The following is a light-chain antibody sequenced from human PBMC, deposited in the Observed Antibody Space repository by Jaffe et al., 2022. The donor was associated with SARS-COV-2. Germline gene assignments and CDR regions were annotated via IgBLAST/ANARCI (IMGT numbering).Light chain of an antibody. V-gene: IGLV3-21*04. CDR3: QVWDSSSDHVV. J-gene: IGLJ2*01. Sequence: SYVLTQPPSVSVAPGKTATITCGGDNIGSKSLHWCRQKPGQAPVVVMYYDSDRPSGIPERFSGSNSGNTATLTISRVEAGDEADYYCQVWDSSSDHVVFGGGTKLTVL. CDR1: NIGSKS. CDR2: YDS.